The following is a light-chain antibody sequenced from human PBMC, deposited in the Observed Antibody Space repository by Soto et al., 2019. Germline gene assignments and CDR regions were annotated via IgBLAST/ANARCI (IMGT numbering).Light chain of an antibody. CDR2: VAS. CDR1: QTIRDN. Sequence: DIQVTQSPSSLSASVGDRVTITCRTSQTIRDNLHWYQQKPGKAPKLLIYVASNLQNGIPSRFHGGGSGKDFTLTISSLQPDDFGTYYCQQSYGASFTFGPGTRVDL. J-gene: IGKJ3*01. V-gene: IGKV1-39*01. CDR3: QQSYGASFT.